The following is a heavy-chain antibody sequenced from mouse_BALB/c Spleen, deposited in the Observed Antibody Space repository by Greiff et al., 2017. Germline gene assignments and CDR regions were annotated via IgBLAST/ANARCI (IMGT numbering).Heavy chain of an antibody. CDR3: ARNGGDYGNYRCDY. D-gene: IGHD2-1*01. CDR2: IWSGGST. V-gene: IGHV2-2*02. Sequence: VKLMESGPGLVQPSQSLSITCTVSGFSLTSYGVHWVRQSPGKGLEWLGVIWSGGSTDYNAAFISRLSISKDNSKSQVFFKMNSLQANDTAIYYCARNGGDYGNYRCDYWGQGTTLTVSS. J-gene: IGHJ2*01. CDR1: GFSLTSYG.